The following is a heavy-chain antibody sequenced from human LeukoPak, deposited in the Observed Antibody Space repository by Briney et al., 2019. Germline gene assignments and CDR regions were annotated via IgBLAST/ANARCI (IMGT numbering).Heavy chain of an antibody. V-gene: IGHV3-23*01. J-gene: IGHJ4*02. Sequence: PWGSLRLSCAASGFTYSSYAMAWVRQAPGKGLEWVSGISGSADSTYYADSVQGRFTVSRDNSKNTLYLQMNTLRAEDTTVYYCARKYSGFDYWGQGTLVTVSS. CDR3: ARKYSGFDY. CDR1: GFTYSSYA. D-gene: IGHD5-12*01. CDR2: ISGSADST.